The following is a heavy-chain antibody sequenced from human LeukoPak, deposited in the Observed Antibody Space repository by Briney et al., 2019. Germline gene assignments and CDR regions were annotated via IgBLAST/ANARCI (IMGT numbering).Heavy chain of an antibody. CDR3: ARDLRYILTGYSNFDY. V-gene: IGHV3-7*01. D-gene: IGHD3-9*01. Sequence: PGGSLRLSCAASGFTFSSYWMSWVRQAPGKGLEWVANIKQDGSEKYYVDSVKGRFTISRDNAKNSLYLQMNSLRAEDTAVYYCARDLRYILTGYSNFDYWGQGTLVTVSS. CDR1: GFTFSSYW. J-gene: IGHJ4*02. CDR2: IKQDGSEK.